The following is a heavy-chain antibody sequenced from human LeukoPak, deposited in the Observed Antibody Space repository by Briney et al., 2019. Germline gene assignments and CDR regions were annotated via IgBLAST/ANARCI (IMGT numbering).Heavy chain of an antibody. D-gene: IGHD3-16*02. CDR3: AKSGVVGIASFDY. V-gene: IGHV3-30*18. Sequence: GGSLRLSCAASGFTFNTYGMHWVRQAPGKGLEWVAVISYDGSNKYYADSVKGRFTISRDNSKNTLYLQMNSLRAEDTAVYYCAKSGVVGIASFDYWGQGTLVTVSS. CDR1: GFTFNTYG. J-gene: IGHJ4*02. CDR2: ISYDGSNK.